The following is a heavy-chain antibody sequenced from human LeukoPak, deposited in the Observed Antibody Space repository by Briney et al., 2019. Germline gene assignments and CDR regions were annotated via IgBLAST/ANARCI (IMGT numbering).Heavy chain of an antibody. CDR1: GGSISSSNYY. Sequence: SETLSLTCSVSGGSISSSNYYWSWIRQPAGKGLEWIGRIYTSESTNYNPSLKSRVTISVDTSRNQFSLKLSSVTAADTAVYYCARGLWFGDENPPYFDYWGQRILVTVSS. J-gene: IGHJ4*02. V-gene: IGHV4-61*02. CDR3: ARGLWFGDENPPYFDY. CDR2: IYTSEST. D-gene: IGHD3-10*01.